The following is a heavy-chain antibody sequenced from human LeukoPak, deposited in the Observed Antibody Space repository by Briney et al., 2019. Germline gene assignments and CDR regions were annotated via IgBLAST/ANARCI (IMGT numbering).Heavy chain of an antibody. J-gene: IGHJ6*02. V-gene: IGHV4-31*03. CDR2: IYYSGST. CDR1: GGSISSGGYY. Sequence: SETLSLTCTVSGGSISSGGYYWSWIRQHPGKGLEWIGYIYYSGSTYYNPSLKSRVTISVDTSKNQFSLKLSSVTAADTAVYYCARGANFYYYGMDVWGQGTTVTVSS. D-gene: IGHD4/OR15-4a*01. CDR3: ARGANFYYYGMDV.